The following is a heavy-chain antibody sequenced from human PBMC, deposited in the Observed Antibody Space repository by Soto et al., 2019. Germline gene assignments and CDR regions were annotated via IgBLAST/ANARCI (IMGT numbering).Heavy chain of an antibody. CDR3: VRVEMSAGEFTPNFDR. CDR1: GDSLRSSYHY. Sequence: PSETLSLTCTVSGDSLRSSYHYWGWIRQLPGKGLEWIGSIYYTGNTYYNPSLKSRVSISVDMATNEISLRLRAESIADTAVYYCVRVEMSAGEFTPNFDRCGQAALVTVSS. J-gene: IGHJ4*02. V-gene: IGHV4-39*01. CDR2: IYYTGNT. D-gene: IGHD3-16*01.